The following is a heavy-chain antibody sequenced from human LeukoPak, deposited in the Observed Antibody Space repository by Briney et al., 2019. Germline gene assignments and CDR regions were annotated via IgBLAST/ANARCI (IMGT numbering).Heavy chain of an antibody. J-gene: IGHJ4*02. CDR1: GGSISSGGYY. Sequence: PSETLSLTCTVSGGSISSGGYYWSWIRQPPGKGLEWIGYIYHSGSTYYNPSLKSRATISVDRSKNQFSLKLSSVTAADTAVYYCARDAVAGDFDYWGQGTLVTVSS. CDR2: IYHSGST. D-gene: IGHD6-19*01. V-gene: IGHV4-30-2*01. CDR3: ARDAVAGDFDY.